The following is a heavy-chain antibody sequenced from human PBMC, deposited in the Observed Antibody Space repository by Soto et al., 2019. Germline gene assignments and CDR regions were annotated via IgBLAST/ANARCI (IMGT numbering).Heavy chain of an antibody. J-gene: IGHJ4*02. CDR1: GFTFSSYG. CDR3: AKQVHYDYIWGSYRFDY. V-gene: IGHV3-30*18. D-gene: IGHD3-16*02. Sequence: GGSLRLSCAASGFTFSSYGMHWVRQAPGKGLEWVAVISYDGSNKYYADSVKGRFTISRDNSKNTLYLRMNSLRAEDTAVYYCAKQVHYDYIWGSYRFDYWGQGTLVTVSS. CDR2: ISYDGSNK.